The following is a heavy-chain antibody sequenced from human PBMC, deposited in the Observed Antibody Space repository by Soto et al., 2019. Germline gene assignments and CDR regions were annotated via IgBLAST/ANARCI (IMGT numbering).Heavy chain of an antibody. V-gene: IGHV1-69*13. D-gene: IGHD2-21*02. Sequence: SVKVSCKASGGTFSSYAISWVRQAPGQGLEWMGGIIPIFGTANYAQKFQSRVTITADESTSTAYMELSSLRSEDTAVYYCARGIVVVTAIRPFYYGMDAWGQGTTVTVS. J-gene: IGHJ6*02. CDR1: GGTFSSYA. CDR3: ARGIVVVTAIRPFYYGMDA. CDR2: IIPIFGTA.